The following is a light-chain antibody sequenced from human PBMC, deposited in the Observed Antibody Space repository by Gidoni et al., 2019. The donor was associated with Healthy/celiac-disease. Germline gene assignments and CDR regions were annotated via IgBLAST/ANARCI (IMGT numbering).Light chain of an antibody. CDR3: QQSRT. Sequence: DIQMTQSPSPLSASVGDRVTITCQASQDISNYLNWYQQKPGKAPKLLIYDASNLETGVPSRFSGSGSRTDFTFTISGLQPEDIATYYCQQSRTFGHGTKLEIK. V-gene: IGKV1-33*01. J-gene: IGKJ2*01. CDR2: DAS. CDR1: QDISNY.